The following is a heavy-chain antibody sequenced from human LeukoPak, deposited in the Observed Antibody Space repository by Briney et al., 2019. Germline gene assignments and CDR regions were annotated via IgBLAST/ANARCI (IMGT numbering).Heavy chain of an antibody. CDR2: INHSGTT. CDR3: ARASSYNDAARYNPSWFGP. CDR1: GGPFSGFF. Sequence: SETLSLTCANYGGPFSGFFWSCIRQPPGKGLEWIGEINHSGTTNYNPSLKSRVAISIDTSKNQFSLKLTSVTAADTAVYYCARASSYNDAARYNPSWFGPWGQGTLVTVSS. D-gene: IGHD3-10*01. J-gene: IGHJ5*02. V-gene: IGHV4-34*01.